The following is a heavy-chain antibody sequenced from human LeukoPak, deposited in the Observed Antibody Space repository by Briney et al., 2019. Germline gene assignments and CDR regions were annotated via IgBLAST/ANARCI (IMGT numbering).Heavy chain of an antibody. D-gene: IGHD5-12*01. V-gene: IGHV1-8*01. J-gene: IGHJ6*02. CDR2: MNPNSGNT. CDR1: GYTFTSYD. Sequence: ASVKVSCKASGYTFTSYDINWVRQATGQGLEWMGWMNPNSGNTGYAQKFQGRVTMTRNTSISTAYMELSSLRSEDTAVYYCARGRSARSGVFLNIVATIRSGYYYYGMDVWGQGTTVTVSS. CDR3: ARGRSARSGVFLNIVATIRSGYYYYGMDV.